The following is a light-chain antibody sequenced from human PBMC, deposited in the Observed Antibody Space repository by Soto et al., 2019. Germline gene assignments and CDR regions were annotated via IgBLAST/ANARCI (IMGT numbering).Light chain of an antibody. V-gene: IGKV1-5*03. J-gene: IGKJ1*01. Sequence: DIQMTQSPFTLSASVGDRVTITCRASQSISRWLAWYQQKPGKAPKLLIYRASSLESGVPSRFSGSGSGTEFTLTISGLQAVDSATYYCQQYQTWTFGQGTKVEIK. CDR1: QSISRW. CDR2: RAS. CDR3: QQYQTWT.